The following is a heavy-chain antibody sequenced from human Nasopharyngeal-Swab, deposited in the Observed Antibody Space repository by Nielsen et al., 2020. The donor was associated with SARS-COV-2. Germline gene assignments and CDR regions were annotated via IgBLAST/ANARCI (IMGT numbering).Heavy chain of an antibody. J-gene: IGHJ5*02. CDR2: VNGDGSWT. V-gene: IGHV3-74*01. D-gene: IGHD6-13*01. CDR1: GFNLSGSW. CDR3: ARDFDVADGS. Sequence: GESLKISCVVSGFNLSGSWIHWVRQAPGKGPVWVSRVNGDGSWTYYADPMRGRFTISRDNAKNTVFLQMNSLRGEDTAVYYCARDFDVADGSWGQGTLVTVSS.